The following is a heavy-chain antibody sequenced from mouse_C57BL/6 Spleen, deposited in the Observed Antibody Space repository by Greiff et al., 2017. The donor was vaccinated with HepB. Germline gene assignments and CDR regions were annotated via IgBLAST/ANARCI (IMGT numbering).Heavy chain of an antibody. Sequence: VQLVESGAELVRPGASVTLSCTASGFTINAYYMHWVKQRPEQGLEWIGRIDPEDGDTEYAPKFQGKATMTADTSSNTASLQLSSLTSEDTAVYYCTNYDYYYFDYWGQGTTLTVSS. CDR2: IDPEDGDT. CDR1: GFTINAYY. D-gene: IGHD2-4*01. J-gene: IGHJ2*01. V-gene: IGHV14-1*01. CDR3: TNYDYYYFDY.